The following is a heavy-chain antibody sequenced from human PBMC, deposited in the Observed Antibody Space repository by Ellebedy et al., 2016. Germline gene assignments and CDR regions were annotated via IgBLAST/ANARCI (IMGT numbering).Heavy chain of an antibody. J-gene: IGHJ4*02. CDR2: IYYSGST. D-gene: IGHD6-19*01. Sequence: SETLSLTCTVSGGSISSYYWSWIRQPPGKGLEWIGYIYYSGSTNYNPSLKSRVTISVDPSKNQFSLKLSPVTAADTAVYYCARDPQSSGWYYFDYWGQGTLVTVSS. CDR3: ARDPQSSGWYYFDY. V-gene: IGHV4-59*01. CDR1: GGSISSYY.